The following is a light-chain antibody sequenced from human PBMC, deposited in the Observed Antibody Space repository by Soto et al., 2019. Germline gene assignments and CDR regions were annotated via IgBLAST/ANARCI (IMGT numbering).Light chain of an antibody. Sequence: QSALTQPASVSASPGQSIAISCSGTSSDVGAYDYVSWYQHRPGKAPKLIIYEVTYRPSGVSNRFSASKSGNTASLTISGLQAEDEADYYCSSYTRSSTYVFGTGTKLTVL. CDR1: SSDVGAYDY. J-gene: IGLJ1*01. V-gene: IGLV2-14*01. CDR3: SSYTRSSTYV. CDR2: EVT.